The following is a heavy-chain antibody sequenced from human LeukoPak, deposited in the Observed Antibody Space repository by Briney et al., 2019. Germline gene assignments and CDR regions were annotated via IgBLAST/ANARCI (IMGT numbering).Heavy chain of an antibody. D-gene: IGHD3-10*01. Sequence: GSLRLSCAASGFTFSSYSMNWVRQAPGKGLEWVSSISSSSSYIYYADSVKGRFTISRDNAKNSLYLQMNSLRAEDTAVYYCARDNITMVRGVMDYWGQGTLVTVSS. CDR3: ARDNITMVRGVMDY. J-gene: IGHJ4*02. V-gene: IGHV3-21*01. CDR1: GFTFSSYS. CDR2: ISSSSSYI.